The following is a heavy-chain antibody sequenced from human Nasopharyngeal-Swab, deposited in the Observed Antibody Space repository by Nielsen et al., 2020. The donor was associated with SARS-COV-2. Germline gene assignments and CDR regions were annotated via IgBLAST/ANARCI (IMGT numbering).Heavy chain of an antibody. J-gene: IGHJ4*02. Sequence: GGSLRLSCAASGFTFSGYTMHWVRQAPGKGLEWVSSISYTSRYIYSADSLRARFAISRDNTKNSLYLQMSSLRPEDTAVYYCVRDNWGFDSWGQGTLVTVSS. V-gene: IGHV3-21*06. CDR1: GFTFSGYT. CDR3: VRDNWGFDS. CDR2: ISYTSRYI. D-gene: IGHD7-27*01.